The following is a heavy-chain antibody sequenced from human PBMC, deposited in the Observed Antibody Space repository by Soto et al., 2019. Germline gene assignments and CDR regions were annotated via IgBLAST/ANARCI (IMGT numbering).Heavy chain of an antibody. CDR3: ARYWSAGTLYGAFDI. D-gene: IGHD2-15*01. J-gene: IGHJ3*02. CDR1: GGTFSDFT. Sequence: QVQLVQSGSEVKKPGSSVKVSCKASGGTFSDFTLSWLRQAPGRGLEWMGGIIPMIGATNNAQKLKGRLTITADKSAGTVYMELNSLRSDDTAVYYCARYWSAGTLYGAFDIWGQGTEVTVSP. V-gene: IGHV1-69*06. CDR2: IIPMIGAT.